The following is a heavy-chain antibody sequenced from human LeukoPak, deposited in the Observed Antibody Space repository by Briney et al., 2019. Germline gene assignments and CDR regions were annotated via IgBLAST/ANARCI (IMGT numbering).Heavy chain of an antibody. J-gene: IGHJ4*02. CDR1: GGTFSSYA. V-gene: IGHV1-69*04. CDR2: IIPILGIA. Sequence: ASVKVSCKASGGTFSSYAISWVRQAPGQGLEWMGRIIPILGIANYAQKFQGRVTITADKSTGTACMELSSLRSEDTAVYYCARDAFSRAPGPDYWGQGTLVTVSS. D-gene: IGHD3-10*01. CDR3: ARDAFSRAPGPDY.